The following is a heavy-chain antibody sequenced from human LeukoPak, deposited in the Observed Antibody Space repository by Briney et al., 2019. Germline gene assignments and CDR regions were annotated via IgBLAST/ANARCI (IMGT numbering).Heavy chain of an antibody. Sequence: GGSLRLSCAASGFTFSSYAMHWVRQAPGKGLEWVAVISYDGSNKYYADSVKGRFTISRDNSKNTLYLQMNSLRAEDTAVYYCARDPTGGPFYYYYGMDVWGQGTTVTVSS. CDR1: GFTFSSYA. D-gene: IGHD1-1*01. CDR2: ISYDGSNK. J-gene: IGHJ6*02. V-gene: IGHV3-30-3*01. CDR3: ARDPTGGPFYYYYGMDV.